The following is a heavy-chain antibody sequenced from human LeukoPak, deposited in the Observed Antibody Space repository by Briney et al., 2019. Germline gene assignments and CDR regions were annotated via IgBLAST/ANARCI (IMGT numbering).Heavy chain of an antibody. CDR2: ITSGGDYI. CDR3: ARGHYDVLAASYKWTPDY. J-gene: IGHJ4*02. V-gene: IGHV3-21*01. CDR1: GFTFNTFN. Sequence: GGSLRLSCAASGFTFNTFNMNWVCQAPGKGLEWVSSITSGGDYIYYADSVKGRFTTSRDNAKNSLSLQLNSLRVEDTAVHYCARGHYDVLAASYKWTPDYWGQGTLVTVSS. D-gene: IGHD3-9*01.